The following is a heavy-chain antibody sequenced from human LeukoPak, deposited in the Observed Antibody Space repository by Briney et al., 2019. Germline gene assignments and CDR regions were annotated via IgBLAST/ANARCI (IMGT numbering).Heavy chain of an antibody. CDR2: ISGSGGST. J-gene: IGHJ4*02. D-gene: IGHD6-19*01. CDR1: GFTLSSYA. V-gene: IGHV3-23*01. CDR3: AKSEQWLIVAFDY. Sequence: PGGSLRLSCAASGFTLSSYAMSWVRQAPGKGLEWVSAISGSGGSTYYADSVKGRFTISRDNSKNTLYLQMNSLRAEDTAVYYCAKSEQWLIVAFDYWSQGTLVTVSS.